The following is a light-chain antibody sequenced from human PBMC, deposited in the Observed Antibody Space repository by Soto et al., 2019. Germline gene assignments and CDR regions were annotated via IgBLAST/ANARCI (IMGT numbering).Light chain of an antibody. CDR2: DAS. CDR3: QQRSNWPLT. Sequence: EIALTQSPATLSLSPGERATLSCRASQSVSSYLAWYQQKPGQAPRLLIYDASNRATGIPARFSRSGSVTDFTLTISSLEPEDFAVYYCQQRSNWPLTFGGGTKVEIK. CDR1: QSVSSY. V-gene: IGKV3-11*01. J-gene: IGKJ4*01.